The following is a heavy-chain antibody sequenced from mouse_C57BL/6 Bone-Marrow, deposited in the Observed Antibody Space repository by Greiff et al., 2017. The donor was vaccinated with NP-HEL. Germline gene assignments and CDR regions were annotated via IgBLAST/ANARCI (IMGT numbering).Heavy chain of an antibody. CDR1: GFNIKDDY. CDR3: TTGGSSPYAMDY. D-gene: IGHD1-1*01. V-gene: IGHV14-4*01. CDR2: IDPENGDT. Sequence: EVQLQQSGAELVRPGASVKLSCTVSGFNIKDDYMHWVKQRPEQGLEWIGWIDPENGDTKYASKFQGKATMTADTSSNPAYLQLSSLTSEDTAVYECTTGGSSPYAMDYWGQGTSVTVSS. J-gene: IGHJ4*01.